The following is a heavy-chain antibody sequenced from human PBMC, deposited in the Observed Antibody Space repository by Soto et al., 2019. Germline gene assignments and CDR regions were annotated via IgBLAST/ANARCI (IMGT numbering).Heavy chain of an antibody. CDR3: ARSDYGDYKDYYYYGMDV. V-gene: IGHV1-69*13. CDR2: IIPIFGTA. Sequence: SVKVSCKASGGTFSSYAISWVRQAPGQGLEWMGGIIPIFGTANYAQKFQGRVTITADESTSTAYMELSSLRSEDTAVYYCARSDYGDYKDYYYYGMDVWGQLTTVTACS. D-gene: IGHD4-17*01. J-gene: IGHJ6*02. CDR1: GGTFSSYA.